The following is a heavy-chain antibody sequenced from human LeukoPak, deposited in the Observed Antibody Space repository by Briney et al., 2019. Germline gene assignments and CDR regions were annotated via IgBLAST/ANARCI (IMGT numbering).Heavy chain of an antibody. V-gene: IGHV4-59*01. J-gene: IGHJ3*02. CDR1: GGSISSYY. CDR2: IFYTGST. D-gene: IGHD4-23*01. CDR3: ATLTGGDDAFDI. Sequence: SETLSLTCTVSGGSISSYYWSWIRQPSGKGLEWSGYIFYTGSTNYNPSLKSRVTISVLTSKNRFSLKLSSVTAADTAVYYCATLTGGDDAFDIWGQGTMVTVSS.